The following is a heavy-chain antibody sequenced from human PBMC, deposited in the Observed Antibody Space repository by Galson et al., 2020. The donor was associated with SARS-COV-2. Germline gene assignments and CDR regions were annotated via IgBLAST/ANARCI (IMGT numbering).Heavy chain of an antibody. V-gene: IGHV1-18*04. Sequence: ASVKVSCTASGYTFTSYGISWVRQAPGQGLEWMGWISAYNGNTKYAQKVQGRVTVTTDTSTSTAYMELRSLRSDDTAVYFCSRDQVVVAATEYYHYGTDGWGQGTTVTVSS. J-gene: IGHJ6*02. CDR3: SRDQVVVAATEYYHYGTDG. CDR1: GYTFTSYG. CDR2: ISAYNGNT. D-gene: IGHD2-15*01.